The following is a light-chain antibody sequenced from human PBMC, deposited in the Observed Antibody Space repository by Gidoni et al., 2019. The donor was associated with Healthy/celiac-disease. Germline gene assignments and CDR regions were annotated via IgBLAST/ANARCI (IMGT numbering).Light chain of an antibody. J-gene: IGLJ2*01. CDR3: HAWDSSTVV. CDR1: KLGDKY. Sequence: SYKLTQPPSVSVSPGQTASITCSGDKLGDKYACWYQQKPGQSPVLVIYQDSKRPSGIPERFSGSNSGNTATLTISGTQAMDEADYYCHAWDSSTVVFGGGTKLTVL. V-gene: IGLV3-1*01. CDR2: QDS.